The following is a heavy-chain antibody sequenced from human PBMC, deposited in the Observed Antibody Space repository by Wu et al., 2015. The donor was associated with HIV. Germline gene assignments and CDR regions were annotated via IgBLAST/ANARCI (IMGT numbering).Heavy chain of an antibody. CDR2: FDPEDGKI. CDR3: ATKFRDIWSIGPPH. Sequence: QVQLVQSGAELKKPGASVKVSCKVSGDSLTKLSIHWVRQAPGKGLEWMGGFDPEDGKIIYGQRFQGRVTMTEDISADTAYMRLTSLTSDDTAVYFCATKFRDIWSIGPPHWGQGTLV. J-gene: IGHJ1*01. V-gene: IGHV1-24*01. CDR1: GDSLTKLS. D-gene: IGHD1-26*01.